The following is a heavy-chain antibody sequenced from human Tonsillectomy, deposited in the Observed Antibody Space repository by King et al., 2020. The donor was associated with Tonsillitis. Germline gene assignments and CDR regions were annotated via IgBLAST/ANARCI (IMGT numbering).Heavy chain of an antibody. V-gene: IGHV5-51*03. Sequence: QLVQSGAEVKKPGESLKISCKGSGYSFTSYWIGWVRQVPGKGLEWMGIIYPGDSDTRYSPSFQGQVTFPADKSISTAHLHWRSLKASDTAMYYCARLLHVGYPEEGDAFDVGGQGTMVTVSA. D-gene: IGHD5-12*01. CDR2: IYPGDSDT. CDR1: GYSFTSYW. J-gene: IGHJ3*01. CDR3: ARLLHVGYPEEGDAFDV.